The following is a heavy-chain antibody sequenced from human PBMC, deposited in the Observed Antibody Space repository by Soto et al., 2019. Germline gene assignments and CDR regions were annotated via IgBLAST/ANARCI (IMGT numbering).Heavy chain of an antibody. CDR1: GDSIRGGGHY. Sequence: QVQLQESGPGLVKPSQTLSLTCSVSGDSIRGGGHYWNWIRQFPGKGLEWIGYVYHSGSTHYNPSLRGRLTISIDRSKNQFSLRLIPVTAADTALYYCARDTGLAPTVWGYWGHGTQVTVSS. D-gene: IGHD7-27*01. CDR3: ARDTGLAPTVWGY. V-gene: IGHV4-31*03. CDR2: VYHSGST. J-gene: IGHJ4*03.